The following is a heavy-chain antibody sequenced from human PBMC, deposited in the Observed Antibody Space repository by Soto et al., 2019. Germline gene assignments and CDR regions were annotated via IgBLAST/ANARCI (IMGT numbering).Heavy chain of an antibody. Sequence: SETLSLTCTVSGCSISSYYWSWIRQPPGKGLEWIGYIYYSGSTNYNPSLKSRVTISVDTSKNQFSLKLSSVTAADTAVYYCARGITIFGVVAPTFDYWGQGTLVTVSS. CDR1: GCSISSYY. D-gene: IGHD3-3*01. CDR2: IYYSGST. CDR3: ARGITIFGVVAPTFDY. J-gene: IGHJ4*02. V-gene: IGHV4-59*01.